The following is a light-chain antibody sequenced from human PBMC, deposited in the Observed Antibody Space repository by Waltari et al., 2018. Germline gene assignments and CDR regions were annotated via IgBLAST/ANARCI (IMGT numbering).Light chain of an antibody. CDR3: CSYAGSYTLV. CDR2: DVS. CDR1: SSDFGGYTY. V-gene: IGLV2-11*01. Sequence: QSALTQPRSVSGPPGPSVTISCTGTSSDFGGYTYVSCYQQHPGKAPKLMIDDVSKRPSGVPDRFSGSKSGNTASLTISGLQAEDEADYYCCSYAGSYTLVFGGGTKLTVL. J-gene: IGLJ2*01.